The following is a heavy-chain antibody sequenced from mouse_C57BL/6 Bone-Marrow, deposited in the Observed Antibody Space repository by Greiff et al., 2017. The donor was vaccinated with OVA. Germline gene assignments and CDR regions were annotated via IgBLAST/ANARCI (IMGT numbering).Heavy chain of an antibody. V-gene: IGHV1-61*01. Sequence: QVQLKQPGAELVRPGSSVKLSCKASGYTFTSYWMDWVKQRPGQGLEWIGNIYPSDSETHYNQKFKDKATLTVDKSSSTAYMQLSSLTSEDSAVYYCARFGYYGSSPWFAYWGQGTLVTVSA. D-gene: IGHD1-1*01. CDR1: GYTFTSYW. CDR3: ARFGYYGSSPWFAY. CDR2: IYPSDSET. J-gene: IGHJ3*01.